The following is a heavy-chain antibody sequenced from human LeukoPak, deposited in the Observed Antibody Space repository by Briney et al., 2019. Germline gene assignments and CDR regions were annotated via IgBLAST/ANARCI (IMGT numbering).Heavy chain of an antibody. V-gene: IGHV3-30-3*01. CDR2: ISYDGSNK. J-gene: IGHJ4*02. CDR3: ARASYPHYYSDY. CDR1: GFTFSSYA. D-gene: IGHD3-16*01. Sequence: GGSLRLSCAASGFTFSSYAMHWVRQAPGKGLEWVAVISYDGSNKYYADSVKGRFTISRDNSKNTLYLQMNSLRAEDTAVYYCARASYPHYYSDYWGQGTLVTVSS.